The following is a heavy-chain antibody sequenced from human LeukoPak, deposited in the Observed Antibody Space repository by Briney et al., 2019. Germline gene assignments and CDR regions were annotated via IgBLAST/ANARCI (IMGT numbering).Heavy chain of an antibody. V-gene: IGHV4-34*01. CDR1: GGSFSGYY. J-gene: IGHJ4*02. CDR3: ASEGLLWFGELL. Sequence: SETLSLTCAVYGGSFSGYYCSWIRQAPGKGLEWIGEINHSGSTNYNPSLKSRVTISVDRSKNQFSLKLSSVTAADTAVYYCASEGLLWFGELLWSQGTLVTVSS. CDR2: INHSGST. D-gene: IGHD3-10*01.